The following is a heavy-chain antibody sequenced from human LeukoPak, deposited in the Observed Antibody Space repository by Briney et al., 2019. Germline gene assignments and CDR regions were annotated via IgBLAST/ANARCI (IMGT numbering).Heavy chain of an antibody. J-gene: IGHJ5*02. CDR1: GFTFSSYS. CDR2: ISSSSSYI. Sequence: PGGSLRLSRAASGFTFSSYSMNWVRQAPGGGLESVSSISSSSSYIYYADSVKGRFTISRDNAKNSLYLQMNSLRAEDTAVYYCARTVTVVVPAANWFDPWGEGTLVTVSS. V-gene: IGHV3-21*01. D-gene: IGHD2-2*01. CDR3: ARTVTVVVPAANWFDP.